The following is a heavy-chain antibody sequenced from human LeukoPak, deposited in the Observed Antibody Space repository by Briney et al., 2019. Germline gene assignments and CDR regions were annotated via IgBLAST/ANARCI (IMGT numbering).Heavy chain of an antibody. V-gene: IGHV4-39*07. CDR3: ASDSSGYFNWFDP. J-gene: IGHJ5*02. Sequence: SETLSLTCTVSSGSISTSNYYWGWVRQPPGKALEWIGNIFYSGSTYYNPSLKSRVTISVDTSKNQFSLKLSSVTAADTAVYYCASDSSGYFNWFDPWGQGTLVTVSS. D-gene: IGHD3-22*01. CDR1: SGSISTSNYY. CDR2: IFYSGST.